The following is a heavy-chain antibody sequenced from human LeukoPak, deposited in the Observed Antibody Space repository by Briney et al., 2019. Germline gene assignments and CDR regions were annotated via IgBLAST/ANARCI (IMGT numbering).Heavy chain of an antibody. CDR1: GGSFSGYY. CDR2: INHSGST. J-gene: IGHJ4*02. D-gene: IGHD6-19*01. Sequence: PSETLSLTCAVYGGSFSGYYWSWIRQPPGKGLEWIGEINHSGSTNYNPSLKSRVTISVDTSKNQFSLKLSSVTAADTAVYYCASLGVAGEGGFDYWGQGTLVTVSS. V-gene: IGHV4-34*01. CDR3: ASLGVAGEGGFDY.